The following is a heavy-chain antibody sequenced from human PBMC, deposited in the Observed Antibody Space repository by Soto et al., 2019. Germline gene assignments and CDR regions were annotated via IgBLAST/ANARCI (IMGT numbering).Heavy chain of an antibody. Sequence: SETLSLTCAVYGGSFSGYYWSWIRQPPGKGLEWIGEINHSGSTNYNPSLKSRVTISVDTSKNRFSLKLSSVTAADTAVYYCARGSLIAVAGTDNWFDPWGQGTLVPVSS. D-gene: IGHD6-19*01. V-gene: IGHV4-34*01. CDR1: GGSFSGYY. CDR2: INHSGST. J-gene: IGHJ5*02. CDR3: ARGSLIAVAGTDNWFDP.